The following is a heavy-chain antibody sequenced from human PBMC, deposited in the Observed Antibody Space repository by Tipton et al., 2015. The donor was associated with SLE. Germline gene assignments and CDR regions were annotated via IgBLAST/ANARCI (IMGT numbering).Heavy chain of an antibody. CDR2: IYSGGTT. CDR1: GFTVTNYY. CDR3: VRVTGWWYFDL. Sequence: SLRLSCAASGFTVTNYYMSWVRQAPENGLEWVSVIYSGGTTYYADSVKGRFTISRDTSRNTLYLQMNSLRVEDTAVYYCVRVTGWWYFDLWGQGTQVTVSS. V-gene: IGHV3-53*01. J-gene: IGHJ4*02. D-gene: IGHD6-19*01.